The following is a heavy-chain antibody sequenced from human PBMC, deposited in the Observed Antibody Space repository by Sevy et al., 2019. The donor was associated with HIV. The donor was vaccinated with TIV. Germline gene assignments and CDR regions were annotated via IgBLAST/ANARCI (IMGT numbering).Heavy chain of an antibody. CDR2: FDPEDGET. V-gene: IGHV1-24*01. J-gene: IGHJ4*02. CDR3: ATTKDYYENSGDPFDY. Sequence: ASVKVSCKVSGYTLTKLSMHWVRQSPGKGPERMGTFDPEDGETIYAQKFQVRVTMTEDTSTDTAYMELSSLRSEDTAVYYCATTKDYYENSGDPFDYWGQGTLVTVSS. CDR1: GYTLTKLS. D-gene: IGHD3-22*01.